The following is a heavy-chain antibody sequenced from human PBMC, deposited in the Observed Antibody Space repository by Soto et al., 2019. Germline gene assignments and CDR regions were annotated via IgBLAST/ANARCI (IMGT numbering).Heavy chain of an antibody. V-gene: IGHV3-9*01. CDR3: AKVQRRDGIAAANGEPYYYYYYYMDD. CDR2: ISWSSGSI. J-gene: IGHJ6*03. Sequence: EVQLVESGGGLVQPGRSLRLSCAASGFTFDDYAMHWVRQAPGKGLEWVSGISWSSGSIGYADSVKGRFTISRDNAKNVLHGQMKSLRAEDSALSYCAKVQRRDGIAAANGEPYYYYYYYMDDWGKGTTVTVSS. D-gene: IGHD6-13*01. CDR1: GFTFDDYA.